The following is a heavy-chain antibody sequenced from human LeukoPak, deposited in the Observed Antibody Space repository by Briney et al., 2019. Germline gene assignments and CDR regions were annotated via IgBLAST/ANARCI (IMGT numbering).Heavy chain of an antibody. V-gene: IGHV4-39*01. CDR3: ARRGSGWYYFDY. CDR2: IYYSGST. CDR1: GGSISSSSYY. Sequence: SEALSLTCTVSGGSISSSSYYWGWIRQPPGKGLEWIGSIYYSGSTYYNPSLKSRVTISVDTSKNQFSLKLSSVTAADTAVYYCARRGSGWYYFDYWGQGTLVTVSS. J-gene: IGHJ4*02. D-gene: IGHD6-19*01.